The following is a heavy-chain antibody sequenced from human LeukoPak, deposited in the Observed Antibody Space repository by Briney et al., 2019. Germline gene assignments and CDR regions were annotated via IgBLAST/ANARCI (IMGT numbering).Heavy chain of an antibody. CDR3: AKVPTAMKPDIDY. D-gene: IGHD5-18*01. J-gene: IGHJ4*02. CDR2: IKQDGSEK. Sequence: PGGSLRLSCAASGFTFSSAWMSWVRQAPGKGLEWVANIKQDGSEKYYVDSVKGRFTISGDNAKNSLYLQMNSLRAEDTAVYYCAKVPTAMKPDIDYWGQGTLVTVSS. CDR1: GFTFSSAW. V-gene: IGHV3-7*03.